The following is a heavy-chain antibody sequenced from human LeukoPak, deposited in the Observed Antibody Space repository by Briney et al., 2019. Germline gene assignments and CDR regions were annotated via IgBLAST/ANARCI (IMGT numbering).Heavy chain of an antibody. V-gene: IGHV3-23*01. Sequence: GGSLRLSCVVSGISLSNYAMTWVRQAPGKGLEWVSYISERGGSTTYADSVKGRFTISIDTSLNTLYLQMSSLRAEDTAVYFCAKRGIVIRGILVIGYHQEAYHYDYWGQGVLVTVSS. D-gene: IGHD3-10*01. CDR1: GISLSNYA. CDR3: AKRGIVIRGILVIGYHQEAYHYDY. CDR2: ISERGGST. J-gene: IGHJ4*02.